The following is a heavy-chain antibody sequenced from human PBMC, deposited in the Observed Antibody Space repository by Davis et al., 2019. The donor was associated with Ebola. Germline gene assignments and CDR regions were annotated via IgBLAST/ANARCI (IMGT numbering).Heavy chain of an antibody. V-gene: IGHV3-11*01. CDR1: GFTFSDYY. CDR3: AKNPYYDFWSGLHYFDY. J-gene: IGHJ4*02. Sequence: PGGSLRLSCAASGFTFSDYYMSWIRQAPGKVLEWVSYISSSGSTIYYSDSVKGRFTISRDNAKNSLYLQMNSLRAEDTAVYYCAKNPYYDFWSGLHYFDYWGQGTLVTVSS. D-gene: IGHD3-3*01. CDR2: ISSSGSTI.